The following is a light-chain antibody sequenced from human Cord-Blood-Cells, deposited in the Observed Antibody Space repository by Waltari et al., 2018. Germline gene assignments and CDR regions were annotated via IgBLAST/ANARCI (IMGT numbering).Light chain of an antibody. V-gene: IGKV3-11*01. CDR3: QQRSNWPPT. CDR2: GAS. J-gene: IGKJ5*01. CDR1: QGVSSY. Sequence: EIVFTQYPATLSLSPGERATLSCRASQGVSSYLAWYQQKPGQAPRLLIYGASNRATGIPARFSGSGSGTDFTLTISSLEPEDFAVYYCQQRSNWPPTFGQGTRLEIK.